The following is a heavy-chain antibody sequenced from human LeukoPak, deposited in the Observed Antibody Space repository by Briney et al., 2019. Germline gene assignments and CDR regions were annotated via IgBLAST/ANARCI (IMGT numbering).Heavy chain of an antibody. V-gene: IGHV3-74*03. D-gene: IGHD4-23*01. CDR3: AGGGFSGFDH. J-gene: IGHJ4*02. CDR2: VNSDGTST. Sequence: GGSLRLSCAAAQSTFYSYWMHWVRLVPGKGLAWVSRVNSDGTSTTYANSVKGRFTVSRDNAQNTLYLQMDSLRVDDTAVYYCAGGGFSGFDHWGQGILVTVSS. CDR1: QSTFYSYW.